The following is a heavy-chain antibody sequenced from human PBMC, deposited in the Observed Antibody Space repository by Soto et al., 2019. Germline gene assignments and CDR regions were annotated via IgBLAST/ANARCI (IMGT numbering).Heavy chain of an antibody. CDR1: GFTFSSYW. CDR2: INSDGSTT. D-gene: IGHD3-16*01. V-gene: IGHV3-74*01. J-gene: IGHJ4*02. Sequence: EVQLVESGGGLVQPGGSLRLSCAASGFTFSSYWMHWVRQAPGKGLVWVSRINSDGSTTSYADSVKGRFIISRDNAKNTLYLQMNSLRAEDTAVYYCARVGIGVYHFDYWGQGTLVTVSS. CDR3: ARVGIGVYHFDY.